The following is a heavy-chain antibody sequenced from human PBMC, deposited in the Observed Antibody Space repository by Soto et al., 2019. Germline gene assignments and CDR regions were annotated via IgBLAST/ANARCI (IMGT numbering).Heavy chain of an antibody. CDR2: IYYSGST. J-gene: IGHJ6*02. V-gene: IGHV4-31*03. CDR1: GGSISSGGYY. CDR3: ARENAYYDILTGSNYYYRMDV. Sequence: PSETLSLTCTVSGGSISSGGYYWSWIRQHPGKGLEWIGYIYYSGSTYYNPSLKSRVTISVDTSKNQFSLKLSSVTAADTAVYYCARENAYYDILTGSNYYYRMDVWGQGTTVTVAS. D-gene: IGHD3-9*01.